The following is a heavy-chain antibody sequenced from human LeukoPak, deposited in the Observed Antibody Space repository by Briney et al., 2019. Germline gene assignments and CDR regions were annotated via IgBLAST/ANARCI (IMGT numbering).Heavy chain of an antibody. D-gene: IGHD5-18*01. CDR3: ARARGYSYGPDY. CDR2: IYHGGST. Sequence: PSQTLSLTCTVSGGSISSGDDYWSWIRQPPGKGLEWIGYIYHGGSTYYNPSLRSRITMSLDTSKNQFSLKLNSVTAEDTAVYYCARARGYSYGPDYWGQGTLVTVSS. V-gene: IGHV4-30-4*08. CDR1: GGSISSGDDY. J-gene: IGHJ4*02.